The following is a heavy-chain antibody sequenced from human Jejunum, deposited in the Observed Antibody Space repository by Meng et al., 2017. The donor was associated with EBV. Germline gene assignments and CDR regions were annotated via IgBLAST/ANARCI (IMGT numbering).Heavy chain of an antibody. CDR1: GESFSDHF. V-gene: IGHV4-34*01. CDR2: INQSGST. J-gene: IGHJ4*02. D-gene: IGHD4-17*01. CDR3: ARVVNWDYGDYGAFDY. Sequence: QVLLQQWGAGLFXXXXXLXLTXAXSGESFSDHFWSWIRQPPGKGLEWIGDINQSGSTTYNPSLESRVTLSVDTSKNQFSLRLNSVTAADTAIYYCARVVNWDYGDYGAFDYWGQGALVTVSS.